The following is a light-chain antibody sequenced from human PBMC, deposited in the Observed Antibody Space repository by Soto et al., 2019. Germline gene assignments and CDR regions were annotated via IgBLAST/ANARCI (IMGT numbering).Light chain of an antibody. V-gene: IGLV2-14*01. J-gene: IGLJ1*01. CDR3: SSFTSSSTFV. CDR2: DVS. CDR1: SSDVGRYNY. Sequence: QSVLAQPASVSGSPGQSITISCTGTSSDVGRYNYVSWFQQHPGKAPKLMIYDVSNWSSGVSDRFSGSKSGNTASLTISGLQAEDEADYYCSSFTSSSTFVLGTGTKLTVL.